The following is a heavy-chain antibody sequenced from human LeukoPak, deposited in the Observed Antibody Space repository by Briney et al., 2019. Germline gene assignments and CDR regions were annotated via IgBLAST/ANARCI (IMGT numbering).Heavy chain of an antibody. Sequence: PPETLSLTCTVSGGSISSYYWSWLRQPPGKGLEWIGYIYYSGSTNYNPSLKSRVTISVDTSKNQFSLKLSSVTAADTAVYYCARLQLRSYYYMDVWGKGTTVTVSS. CDR1: GGSISSYY. CDR3: ARLQLRSYYYMDV. V-gene: IGHV4-59*01. D-gene: IGHD5-18*01. CDR2: IYYSGST. J-gene: IGHJ6*03.